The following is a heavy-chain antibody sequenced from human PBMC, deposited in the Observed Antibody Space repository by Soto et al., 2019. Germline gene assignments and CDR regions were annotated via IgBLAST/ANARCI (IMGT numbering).Heavy chain of an antibody. J-gene: IGHJ4*02. Sequence: SETLSLTCAVYGGSLSNYYWSWIRLPPGKGLQWIGEINHSGRTNYNPSLKNRIIISVDTSKKQFSLKLTSVTAADTAVYYCARGGATLMVFNYWGKGTRVPVSS. CDR2: INHSGRT. CDR1: GGSLSNYY. V-gene: IGHV4-34*01. CDR3: ARGGATLMVFNY. D-gene: IGHD2-8*01.